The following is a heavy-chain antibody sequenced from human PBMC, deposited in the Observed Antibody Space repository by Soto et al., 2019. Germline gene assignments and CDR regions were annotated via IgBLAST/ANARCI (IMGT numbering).Heavy chain of an antibody. V-gene: IGHV5-51*01. CDR2: IYPGDSDT. J-gene: IGHJ6*02. Sequence: PGEALKISCKGSGYTFTNYWIGWVRQMPGKGPEWMGIIYPGDSDTKYNPSFQGLVTISADKSITTTYLQWSSLKASDTAIYYCAPSIFYYGMDVWGQGSTVTVSS. CDR1: GYTFTNYW. CDR3: APSIFYYGMDV.